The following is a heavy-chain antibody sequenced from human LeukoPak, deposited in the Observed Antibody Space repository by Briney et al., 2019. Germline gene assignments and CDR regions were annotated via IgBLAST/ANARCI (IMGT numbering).Heavy chain of an antibody. CDR1: GGSISSYC. Sequence: SETLSLTCTVSGGSISSYCWSWIRQPPGKGLEWIGYIYYSGSTNYNPSLKSRVTISVDTSKNQFSLKLSSVPAADTAIYFCARDPIGSGGTIDYWGQGTLVTVSS. D-gene: IGHD6-19*01. J-gene: IGHJ4*02. CDR2: IYYSGST. CDR3: ARDPIGSGGTIDY. V-gene: IGHV4-59*01.